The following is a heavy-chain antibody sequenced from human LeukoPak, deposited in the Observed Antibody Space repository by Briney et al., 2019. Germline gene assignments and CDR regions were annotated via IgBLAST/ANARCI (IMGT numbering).Heavy chain of an antibody. J-gene: IGHJ6*03. CDR2: IRYDGSNK. Sequence: PGGSLRLSCAASGFTFSRYWMSWVRQAPGKGLEWVAFIRYDGSNKYYADSVKGRFTISRDNSKNTLYLQMNSLRAEHTAVYYCAKDAGNTVRVSYYYSYRNVGEKGTTVTISS. CDR3: AKDAGNTVRVSYYYSYRNV. CDR1: GFTFSRYW. V-gene: IGHV3-30*02. D-gene: IGHD4-11*01.